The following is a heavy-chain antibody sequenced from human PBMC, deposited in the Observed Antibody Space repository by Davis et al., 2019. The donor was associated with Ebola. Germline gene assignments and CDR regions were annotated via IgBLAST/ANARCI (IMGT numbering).Heavy chain of an antibody. Sequence: GESLKISCAASGFTFSSYAMHWVRQAPGKGLEWVAVISYDGSNKYYADSVKGRFTISRDNSKNTLYLQMNSLRAEDTALYYCAKMDGYNTVGYFDYWGQGTLVTVSS. D-gene: IGHD5-24*01. CDR1: GFTFSSYA. CDR3: AKMDGYNTVGYFDY. V-gene: IGHV3-30-3*02. CDR2: ISYDGSNK. J-gene: IGHJ4*02.